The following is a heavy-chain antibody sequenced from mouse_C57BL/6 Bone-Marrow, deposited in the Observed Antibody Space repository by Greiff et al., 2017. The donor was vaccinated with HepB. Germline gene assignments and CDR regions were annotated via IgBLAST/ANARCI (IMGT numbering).Heavy chain of an antibody. J-gene: IGHJ2*01. V-gene: IGHV1-69*01. D-gene: IGHD1-1*02. CDR1: GYTFTSYW. Sequence: VQLKQPGAELVMPGASVKLSCKASGYTFTSYWMHWVKQRPGQGLEWIGEIDPSDSYTNYNQKFKGKSTLTVDKSSSTAYMQLSSLTSEDSAVYYCARGGGPYYFDYWGQGTTLTVSS. CDR3: ARGGGPYYFDY. CDR2: IDPSDSYT.